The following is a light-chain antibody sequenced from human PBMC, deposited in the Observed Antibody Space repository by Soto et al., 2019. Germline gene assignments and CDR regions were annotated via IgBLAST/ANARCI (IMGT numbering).Light chain of an antibody. CDR2: GAS. J-gene: IGKJ5*01. V-gene: IGKV3-20*01. CDR3: QQYGSSPLIS. CDR1: QSVSSN. Sequence: EIVTTQAPATLSLSPLARAKLSCSSRQSVSSNLAWYQQKPGQAPRLLIFGASKRATGIPDRFSGSGSGRDFTLTISGMEPEDFAVYYCQQYGSSPLISFGHGKRQE.